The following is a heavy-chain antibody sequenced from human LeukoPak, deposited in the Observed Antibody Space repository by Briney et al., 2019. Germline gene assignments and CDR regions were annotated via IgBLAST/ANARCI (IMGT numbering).Heavy chain of an antibody. V-gene: IGHV5-51*01. CDR1: GFSFTSYW. D-gene: IGHD3-10*01. CDR3: ARHTGRPQAGWFDP. Sequence: GESLKISCKGSGFSFTSYWIGWVRQMPGKGLEYMGIILVGGSEVRYSPAFQGLVTISAEQSINTAYLQWTSLKASDTAMYYCARHTGRPQAGWFDPWGQGTLVTVSS. CDR2: ILVGGSEV. J-gene: IGHJ5*02.